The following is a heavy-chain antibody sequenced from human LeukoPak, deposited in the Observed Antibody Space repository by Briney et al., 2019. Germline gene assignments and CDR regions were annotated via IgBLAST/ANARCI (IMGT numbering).Heavy chain of an antibody. CDR1: GFTFSSYG. V-gene: IGHV3-30*18. Sequence: PGGPLRLSCAASGFTFSSYGMHWVRQAPGKGLEWVAVISYDGSNKYYADSVKGRFTISRDNSKNTLYLQMNSLRAEDTAVYYCAKEAGSWYAVDYWGQGTLVTVSS. D-gene: IGHD6-13*01. CDR3: AKEAGSWYAVDY. CDR2: ISYDGSNK. J-gene: IGHJ4*02.